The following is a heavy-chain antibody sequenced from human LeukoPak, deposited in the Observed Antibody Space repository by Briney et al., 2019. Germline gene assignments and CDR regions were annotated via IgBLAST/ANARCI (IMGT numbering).Heavy chain of an antibody. CDR2: IYPDDSDT. D-gene: IGHD6-13*01. V-gene: IGHV5-51*01. Sequence: GESLKISFKGSGNSFASYWIGWVRQMPGKGLEWMVIIYPDDSDTRYSPSFHGQVTITADKSISTAYLQWNSLKASDTAIYFCARRIAGSGSDYWGQGTLVTVSS. CDR1: GNSFASYW. CDR3: ARRIAGSGSDY. J-gene: IGHJ4*02.